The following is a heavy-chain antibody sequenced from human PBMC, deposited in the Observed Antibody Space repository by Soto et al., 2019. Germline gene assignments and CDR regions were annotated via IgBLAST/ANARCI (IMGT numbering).Heavy chain of an antibody. Sequence: QVQLVQSGGEVKKPGASVKVSCKASGYSFGIFGMNWVRQSPGLGLEWMGWISPYNGKTEIAEKLQGRLPMAMNQWASTAYMEVGSLSFEATAVFFCGGPPHEFGIFFFFDPGGQGPLVPVSS. CDR2: ISPYNGKT. J-gene: IGHJ5*02. CDR3: GGPPHEFGIFFFFDP. V-gene: IGHV1-18*04. CDR1: GYSFGIFG. D-gene: IGHD3-16*01.